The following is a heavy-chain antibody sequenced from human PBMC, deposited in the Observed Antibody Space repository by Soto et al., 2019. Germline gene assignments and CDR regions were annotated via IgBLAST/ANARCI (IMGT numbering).Heavy chain of an antibody. Sequence: GGSLRLSCGAFGFTFRSYAMHWVRQTPGKGLEWVAVISYDGSNKHYADSVKGRFSISRDNSKNMLYLQMDSLSTEDTAVYYCVRSMIIVVRLIGLDYWGQGTLVTVSS. CDR2: ISYDGSNK. D-gene: IGHD3-22*01. J-gene: IGHJ4*02. CDR1: GFTFRSYA. CDR3: VRSMIIVVRLIGLDY. V-gene: IGHV3-30-3*01.